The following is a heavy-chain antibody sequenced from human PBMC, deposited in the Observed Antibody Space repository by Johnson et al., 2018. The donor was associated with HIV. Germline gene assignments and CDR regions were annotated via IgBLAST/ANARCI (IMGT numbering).Heavy chain of an antibody. Sequence: QVQLVESGGGVVQPGRSLRLSCAASGFTFSSYAMHWVRQAPGKGLEWVAVISYDGSNKYYADYVKGRFTISSDNSKNTLYLQMNSLRAEDTAVYYCAKDFGSRGWLERGFDAFDIWGQGTMVTVSS. J-gene: IGHJ3*02. V-gene: IGHV3-30*04. CDR3: AKDFGSRGWLERGFDAFDI. CDR2: ISYDGSNK. CDR1: GFTFSSYA. D-gene: IGHD6-19*01.